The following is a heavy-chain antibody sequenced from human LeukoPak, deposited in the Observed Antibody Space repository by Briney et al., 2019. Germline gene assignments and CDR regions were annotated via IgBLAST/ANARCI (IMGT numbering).Heavy chain of an antibody. J-gene: IGHJ4*02. V-gene: IGHV1-46*01. CDR3: SRDSGDWSVDY. CDR2: VRPIDDTT. Sequence: ASVKVSCKTSGYSFTSYHMHWVRQAPGQGGEWMGIVRPIDDTTRFTPEFQDRPTKTRDTSKSTVFAELISLRPQDTAPDYRSRDSGDWSVDYWGQGTLVTVSS. D-gene: IGHD2-21*02. CDR1: GYSFTSYH.